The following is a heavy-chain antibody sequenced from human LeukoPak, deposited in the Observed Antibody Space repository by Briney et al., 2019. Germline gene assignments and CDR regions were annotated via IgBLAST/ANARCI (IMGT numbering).Heavy chain of an antibody. CDR1: GFTFSSYA. CDR2: ISYDGSNK. CDR3: ARDDY. V-gene: IGHV3-30*04. Sequence: GSLRLSCAASGFTFSSYAMHWVRQAPGKGLEWVAVISYDGSNKYYADSVKGRFTISRDNSKNTLYLQMNSLRAEDTAVYYCARDDYWGQGTLVTVSS. J-gene: IGHJ4*02.